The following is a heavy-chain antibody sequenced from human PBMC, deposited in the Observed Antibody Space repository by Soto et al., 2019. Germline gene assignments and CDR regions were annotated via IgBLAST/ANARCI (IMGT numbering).Heavy chain of an antibody. CDR3: ARGPMITFGGVNLDY. V-gene: IGHV3-23*01. CDR1: GFTFSSSA. D-gene: IGHD3-16*01. CDR2: LSSGGSST. J-gene: IGHJ4*02. Sequence: GGSLRLSCAASGFTFSSSAMNWVRQAPGKGLEWVSTLSSGGSSTYYADSVKGRFTISRDNSKNTLYLQMNSLRAEDTAVYYCARGPMITFGGVNLDYWGQGTLVTVSS.